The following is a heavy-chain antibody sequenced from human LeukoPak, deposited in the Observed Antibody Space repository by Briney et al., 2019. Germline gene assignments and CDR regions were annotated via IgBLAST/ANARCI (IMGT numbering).Heavy chain of an antibody. J-gene: IGHJ4*02. CDR3: AKWGDYDILTGYYVSDF. CDR2: ITGSGDTT. CDR1: GFTFSNYG. V-gene: IGHV3-23*01. Sequence: GASLRLSCAASGFTFSNYGMSWVRQAPGKGLEWVSAITGSGDTTYYADSVKGRFTISRDNSKNTLYVEMNTLRAEDTAVYYCAKWGDYDILTGYYVSDFWGQGTLITVSS. D-gene: IGHD3-9*01.